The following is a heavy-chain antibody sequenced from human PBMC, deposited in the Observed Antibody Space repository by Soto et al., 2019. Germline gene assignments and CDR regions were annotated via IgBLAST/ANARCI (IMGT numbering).Heavy chain of an antibody. CDR3: AREDCSSTSCYQYYYGMDV. CDR2: TYYRSKWYN. J-gene: IGHJ6*02. D-gene: IGHD2-2*01. Sequence: RSQTLSLTCAISGDSVSSNSAAWNWIRQSPSRGLEWLGRTYYRSKWYNDYAVSVKSRITINPDTSKNQFSLQLNSVTPEDTAVYYCAREDCSSTSCYQYYYGMDVWGQGTTVTVSS. CDR1: GDSVSSNSAA. V-gene: IGHV6-1*01.